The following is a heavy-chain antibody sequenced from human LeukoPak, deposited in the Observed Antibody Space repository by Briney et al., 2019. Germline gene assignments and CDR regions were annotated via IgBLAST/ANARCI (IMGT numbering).Heavy chain of an antibody. CDR1: GGSISSYY. CDR3: ARVKESYYDSSGPFVFDY. D-gene: IGHD3-22*01. J-gene: IGHJ4*02. Sequence: SETLSLTCTVSGGSISSYYWSWIRQPAGKGLEWVGRIYTSGSTNYNPSLKSRVTMSVDTSNNQFSLKLSSVTAADTAVYYCARVKESYYDSSGPFVFDYWGQGTLVTVSS. CDR2: IYTSGST. V-gene: IGHV4-4*07.